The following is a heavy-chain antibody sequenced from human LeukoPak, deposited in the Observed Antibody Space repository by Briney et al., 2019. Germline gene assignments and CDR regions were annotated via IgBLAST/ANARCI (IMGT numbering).Heavy chain of an antibody. CDR1: GFTFSSYA. D-gene: IGHD3-10*01. CDR2: ISYDGSNK. Sequence: GGSLRLSCAASGFTFSSYAMHWVRQAPGKGLEWVAVISYDGSNKYYADSVKGRFTISRDNSKNTLYLQMNSLRAEDTAVYYCARSLYGSGSQLGYWGQGTLVTVSS. CDR3: ARSLYGSGSQLGY. V-gene: IGHV3-30*04. J-gene: IGHJ4*02.